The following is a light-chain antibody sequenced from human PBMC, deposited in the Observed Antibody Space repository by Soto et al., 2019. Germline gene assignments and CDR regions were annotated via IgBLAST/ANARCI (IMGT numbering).Light chain of an antibody. CDR2: AAS. CDR3: QQSYSTPRT. J-gene: IGKJ1*01. CDR1: QSISSY. Sequence: DIQMTQSPSSLSASVGDRVTITCRASQSISSYLNWYQQKPGKAPKVLIYAASSLQSGVPSRFSGSGSGTEFTLTISSLQPEDFATYYCQQSYSTPRTFGQGTKVEMK. V-gene: IGKV1-39*01.